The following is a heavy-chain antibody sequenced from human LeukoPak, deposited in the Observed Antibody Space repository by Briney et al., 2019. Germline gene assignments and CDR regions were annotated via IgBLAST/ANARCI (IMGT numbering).Heavy chain of an antibody. CDR1: GFSVGGYW. V-gene: IGHV3-74*01. Sequence: GGSLRLSCAASGFSVGGYWMHWVRHGPGMGLGWVSRINSDGSSISYADSVKGRFSISRDNAKNTLYLQMNSLRAEDTAVYYCTRGASGYGNFDYWGQGTLVTVSS. CDR3: TRGASGYGNFDY. D-gene: IGHD5-12*01. CDR2: INSDGSSI. J-gene: IGHJ4*02.